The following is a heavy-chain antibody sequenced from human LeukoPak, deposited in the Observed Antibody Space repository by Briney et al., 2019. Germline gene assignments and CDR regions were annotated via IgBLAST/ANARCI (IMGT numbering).Heavy chain of an antibody. CDR2: INQDGSEK. CDR1: GFTFSSYA. D-gene: IGHD2-2*01. CDR3: ISSPDY. J-gene: IGHJ4*02. V-gene: IGHV3-7*01. Sequence: GGSLRLSCAASGFTFSSYAMSWVRQAPGRGLEWVANINQDGSEKYYVDSVKGRFTISRDNAKNSLYLQMNSLRAEDTAVYYCISSPDYWGQGTLVTVSS.